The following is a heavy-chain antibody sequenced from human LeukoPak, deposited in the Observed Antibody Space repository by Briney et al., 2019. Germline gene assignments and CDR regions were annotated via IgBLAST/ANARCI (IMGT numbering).Heavy chain of an antibody. CDR2: IYHSGRT. CDR3: ARGRYSGSYPYWYFDL. V-gene: IGHV4-39*07. CDR1: GGSISSYY. Sequence: SETLSLTCTVSGGSISSYYWGWIRQPPGKGLEWIGSIYHSGRTYYNPSLKSRVTISVDTSKNQFSLKLSSVTAADTAVYYCARGRYSGSYPYWYFDLWGRGTLVTVSS. J-gene: IGHJ2*01. D-gene: IGHD1-26*01.